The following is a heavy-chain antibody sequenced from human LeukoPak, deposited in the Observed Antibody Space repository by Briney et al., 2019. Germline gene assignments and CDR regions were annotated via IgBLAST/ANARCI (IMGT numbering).Heavy chain of an antibody. CDR2: ISGSGGSK. Sequence: PGGSLRLSCAASGFTFSSYAMSWVRQAQGKGVEWVSDISGSGGSKYYADSVKGRFNICRDNTKNTLYLQMNSLRAEDTAVYYCAKVAQRYCSSTSCYMYSDYWGQGTLVTVSS. CDR1: GFTFSSYA. D-gene: IGHD2-2*02. J-gene: IGHJ4*02. V-gene: IGHV3-23*01. CDR3: AKVAQRYCSSTSCYMYSDY.